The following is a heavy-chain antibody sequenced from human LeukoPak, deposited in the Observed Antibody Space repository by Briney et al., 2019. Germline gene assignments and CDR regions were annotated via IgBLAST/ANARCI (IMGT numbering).Heavy chain of an antibody. CDR3: ARGVSWWGTRQGQVDY. CDR1: GFTFSSYW. V-gene: IGHV3-7*01. Sequence: GGSLRLSCAASGFTFSSYWMSWVRQAPGKGLEWVANIKQDGSEKYYVDSVKGRFTISRDNAKNSLYLQMNSLRAEDTAVYYCARGVSWWGTRQGQVDYWGQGTLVTVSS. J-gene: IGHJ4*02. D-gene: IGHD2-8*02. CDR2: IKQDGSEK.